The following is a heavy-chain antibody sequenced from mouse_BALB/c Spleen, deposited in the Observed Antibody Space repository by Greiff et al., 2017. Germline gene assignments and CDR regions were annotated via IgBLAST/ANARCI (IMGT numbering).Heavy chain of an antibody. D-gene: IGHD1-1*01. V-gene: IGHV3-2*02. CDR3: ARAYEDYAMDY. CDR1: GYSITSDYA. CDR2: ISYSGST. J-gene: IGHJ4*01. Sequence: DVQLQESGPGLVKPSQSLSLTCTVTGYSITSDYAWNWIRQFPGNKLEWMGYISYSGSTSYNPSLKSRISITRDTSKNQFFLQLNSVTTEDTATYYCARAYEDYAMDYWGQGTSVTVSS.